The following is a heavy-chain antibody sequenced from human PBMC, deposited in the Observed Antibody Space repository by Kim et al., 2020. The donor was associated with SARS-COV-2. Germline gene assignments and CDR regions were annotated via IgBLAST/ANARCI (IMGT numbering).Heavy chain of an antibody. J-gene: IGHJ3*02. CDR2: INHSGST. V-gene: IGHV4-34*01. D-gene: IGHD3-10*01. Sequence: SETLSLTCAVYGGSFSGYYWSWIRQPPGKGLEWIGEINHSGSTNYNPSLKSRVTISVDTSKNQFSLKLSSVTAADTAVYYCARGPGFGELSDAFDIWGQGTMVTVSS. CDR3: ARGPGFGELSDAFDI. CDR1: GGSFSGYY.